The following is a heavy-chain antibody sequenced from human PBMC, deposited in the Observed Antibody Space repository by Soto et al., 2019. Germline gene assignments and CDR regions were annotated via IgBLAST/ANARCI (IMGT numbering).Heavy chain of an antibody. CDR2: IRNKAYGGTT. V-gene: IGHV3-49*03. CDR3: TRDGRYSGYPPPAF. CDR1: GFTFADYT. D-gene: IGHD5-12*01. Sequence: EVQLVESGGGLVQPGRSLRLSCTTSGFTFADYTLSWFRQAPGKGLEWLGFIRNKAYGGTTEYAASAKGRFSISRDDSKSIAYLQMNSLKTEDTAVYYCTRDGRYSGYPPPAFWGQGTLVIVSS. J-gene: IGHJ4*02.